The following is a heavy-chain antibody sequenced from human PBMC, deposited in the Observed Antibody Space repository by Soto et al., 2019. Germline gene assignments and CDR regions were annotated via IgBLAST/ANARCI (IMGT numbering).Heavy chain of an antibody. V-gene: IGHV3-15*01. CDR2: IKSKTYGGTT. CDR1: GFTFSDAW. J-gene: IGHJ6*04. CDR3: CTDHIFARGINRVYLSLDDV. Sequence: EVQLVESGGVLVKPGGSLRLSCAASGFTFSDAWMSWARQAPGKGLEWVGRIKSKTYGGTTDYAAPVKGRFTISRDDSKNTLYLQMNSLNTEDTAVYYCCTDHIFARGINRVYLSLDDVWGKGTTVTVSS. D-gene: IGHD3-10*01.